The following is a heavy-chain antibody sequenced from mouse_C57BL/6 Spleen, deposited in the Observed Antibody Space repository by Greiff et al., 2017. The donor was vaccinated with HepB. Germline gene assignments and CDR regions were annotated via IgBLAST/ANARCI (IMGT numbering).Heavy chain of an antibody. V-gene: IGHV1-52*01. CDR2: IDPSDSET. J-gene: IGHJ3*01. CDR1: GYTFTSYW. CDR3: ARHLYYSNYGPFAY. Sequence: QVQLQQPGAELVRPGSSVKLSCKASGYTFTSYWMHWVKQRPIQGLEWIGNIDPSDSETHYNQKFKDKATLTVDKSSSTAYMQLSSLTSEDSAVYYCARHLYYSNYGPFAYWGQGTLVTVSA. D-gene: IGHD2-5*01.